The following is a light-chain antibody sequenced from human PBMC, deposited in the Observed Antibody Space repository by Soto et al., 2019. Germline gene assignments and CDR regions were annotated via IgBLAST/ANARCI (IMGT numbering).Light chain of an antibody. CDR2: RNN. V-gene: IGLV1-47*01. CDR1: SSNIGSNY. J-gene: IGLJ1*01. CDR3: AAWEDRLSGHYV. Sequence: QSVLTQPPSASGTPGQRVTISCSGSSSNIGSNYVYWYQQLPGTAPKLLIYRNNQRPSGVPDRFSGSKSGTSASLAISGLRSEDEADYYCAAWEDRLSGHYVLGTETKVTGL.